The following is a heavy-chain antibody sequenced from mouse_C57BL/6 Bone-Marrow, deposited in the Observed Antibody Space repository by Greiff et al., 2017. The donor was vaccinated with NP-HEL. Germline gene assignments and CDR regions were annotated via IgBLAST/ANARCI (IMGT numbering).Heavy chain of an antibody. V-gene: IGHV1-81*01. CDR1: GYTFTSYG. CDR3: ARSGGTGRLAY. D-gene: IGHD1-1*02. CDR2: IYPRSGNT. J-gene: IGHJ3*01. Sequence: VQLQQSGAELARPGASVKLSCKASGYTFTSYGISWVKQRTGQGLEWIGEIYPRSGNTYYNEKFKGKATLTADKSSSTAYMELRSLTSEDSAVYFCARSGGTGRLAYWGQGTLVTVSA.